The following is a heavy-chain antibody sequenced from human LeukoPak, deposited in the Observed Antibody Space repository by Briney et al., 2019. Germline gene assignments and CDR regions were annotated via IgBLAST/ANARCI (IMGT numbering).Heavy chain of an antibody. D-gene: IGHD1-26*01. CDR1: GGSISSYY. CDR3: ARANGNEFDY. Sequence: SETLSLTCTVSGGSISSYYWGWIRQPPGKGLEWITCISHSGSTNYNPSLETRVSISMDLSKNQFSLRLSSVTAADTAFYYCARANGNEFDYWGQGTLVTVSS. V-gene: IGHV4-59*01. CDR2: ISHSGST. J-gene: IGHJ4*02.